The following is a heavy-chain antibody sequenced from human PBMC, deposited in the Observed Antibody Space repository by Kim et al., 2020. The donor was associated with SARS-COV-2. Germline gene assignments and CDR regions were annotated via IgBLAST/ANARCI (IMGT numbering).Heavy chain of an antibody. D-gene: IGHD3-22*01. J-gene: IGHJ5*02. Sequence: YSQKFQGRVTITRDTSASTAYMELSSLRSEDTAVYYCARGPVVITNWFDPWGQGTLVTVSS. V-gene: IGHV1-3*01. CDR3: ARGPVVITNWFDP.